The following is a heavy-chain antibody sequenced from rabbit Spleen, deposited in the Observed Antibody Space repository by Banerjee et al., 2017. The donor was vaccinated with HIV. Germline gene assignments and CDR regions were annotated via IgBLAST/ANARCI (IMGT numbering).Heavy chain of an antibody. CDR2: IYAGSSGNT. CDR3: ARDTGSGWGVVSYYFNL. Sequence: QSLEESGGGLVKPGASLTLTCKASGFSFNSGYDMCWVRQAPGKGLEWIACIYAGSSGNTYSATWAKGRFTISKTSSTTVTLQMTSLTAADTATYFCARDTGSGWGVVSYYFNLWGPGTSSPS. CDR1: GFSFNSGYD. V-gene: IGHV1S40*01. D-gene: IGHD4-1*01. J-gene: IGHJ4*01.